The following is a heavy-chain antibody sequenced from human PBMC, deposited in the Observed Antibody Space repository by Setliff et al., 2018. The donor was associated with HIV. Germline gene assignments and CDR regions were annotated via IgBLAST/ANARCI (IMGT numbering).Heavy chain of an antibody. CDR2: FHHSGSS. V-gene: IGHV4-38-2*01. CDR1: GYSINSAYY. D-gene: IGHD3-22*01. CDR3: ARQGAGYYYDSSDYYTGNGFDI. J-gene: IGHJ3*02. Sequence: NPSETLSLTCAVSGYSINSAYYWGWIRQSPGKGLEWIGGFHHSGSSHYNPSLKSRVTISGQTSKNQFSLKLSSVAAADTAVYYCARQGAGYYYDSSDYYTGNGFDIWGQGTMVTVSS.